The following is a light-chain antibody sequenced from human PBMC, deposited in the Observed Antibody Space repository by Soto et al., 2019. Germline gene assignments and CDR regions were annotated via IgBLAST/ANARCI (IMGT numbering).Light chain of an antibody. CDR3: CSFAGSTPFV. CDR2: EGR. J-gene: IGLJ1*01. V-gene: IGLV2-23*01. CDR1: SSDVGSYNL. Sequence: QSVLTQPASVSGSPGQSITISCTGTSSDVGSYNLVSWYQQHPGKAPKVIIYEGRKRPSGVSNRFSGSKSGNTASLTISGLQDEEEAAYYCCSFAGSTPFVFGTGTKVTV.